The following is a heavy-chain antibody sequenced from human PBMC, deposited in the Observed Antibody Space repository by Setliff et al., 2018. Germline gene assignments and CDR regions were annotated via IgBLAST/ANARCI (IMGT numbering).Heavy chain of an antibody. Sequence: ASVKVSCKTSTYALTDSVVSWVRQAPGHGLEWVGWISGYSGKTYYEQRLQGRVTLTTDTSTNTFYPELRSLRPDDTVVYYCARLVRFCTRTACQRVAGAESWGQGTLVTAPQ. CDR3: ARLVRFCTRTACQRVAGAES. CDR2: ISGYSGKT. CDR1: TYALTDSV. D-gene: IGHD2-8*01. V-gene: IGHV1-18*01. J-gene: IGHJ5*01.